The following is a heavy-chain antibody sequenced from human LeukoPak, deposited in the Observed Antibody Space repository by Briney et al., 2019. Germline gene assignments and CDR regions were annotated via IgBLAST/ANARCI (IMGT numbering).Heavy chain of an antibody. CDR2: IYSGGST. V-gene: IGHV3-66*01. CDR1: GFTVSSNY. J-gene: IGHJ4*02. Sequence: PGRSLRLSCAASGFTVSSNYMSWVRQAPGKGLEWVSVIYSGGSTYYADSVKGRFTISRDNSKNTLYLQMNSLRAEDTAVYYCASGERWLQPIDYWGQGTLVTVSS. CDR3: ASGERWLQPIDY. D-gene: IGHD5-24*01.